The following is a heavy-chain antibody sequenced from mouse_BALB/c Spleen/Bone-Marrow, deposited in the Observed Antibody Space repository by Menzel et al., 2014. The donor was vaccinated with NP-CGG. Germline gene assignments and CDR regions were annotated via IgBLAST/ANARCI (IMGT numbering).Heavy chain of an antibody. Sequence: QVQLQQSGPELVKPGPSVKISCKASGYAFSRSRMNWVKQRPGQGLEWIGRIFPGDGDTYYNGKFKGKATLTADKSSSTAYMQLSSLTSVDSAVYFCARSDGYRAMDYWGQGTSVTVSS. CDR3: ARSDGYRAMDY. CDR2: IFPGDGDT. CDR1: GYAFSRSR. V-gene: IGHV1-82*01. J-gene: IGHJ4*01. D-gene: IGHD2-3*01.